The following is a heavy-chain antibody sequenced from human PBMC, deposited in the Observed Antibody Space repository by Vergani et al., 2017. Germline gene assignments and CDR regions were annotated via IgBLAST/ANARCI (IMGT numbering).Heavy chain of an antibody. J-gene: IGHJ5*02. CDR1: GFTSSYYG. D-gene: IGHD1-14*01. V-gene: IGHV3-30*03. CDR2: ISYDGTQK. Sequence: QVHLVESGGGVVQAGRYLRLYCVVSGFTSSYYGMHWVRQAPGKGLEWVAVISYDGTQKYYADSVKGRFTISRDNSKSTLYLQMNSLRTEDTAVYYCARDLRLLYNRFDPWGQGTLVTVSS. CDR3: ARDLRLLYNRFDP.